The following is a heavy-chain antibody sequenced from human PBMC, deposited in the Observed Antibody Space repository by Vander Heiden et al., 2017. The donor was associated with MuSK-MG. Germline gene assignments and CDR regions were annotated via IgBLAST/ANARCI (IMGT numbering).Heavy chain of an antibody. Sequence: QVQLVQSGAEVKKPGASVKVCCKASGYTFTTYAMHWGCHSPGQSLEGVGRINAGNGNTKESHRFQGRVKITRDTSASTAYMELSSLRSEDTAVYYTARRNYDTDLDNWGQGTLVTVSS. CDR2: INAGNGNT. D-gene: IGHD3-22*01. J-gene: IGHJ4*02. CDR3: ARRNYDTDLDN. V-gene: IGHV1-3*01. CDR1: GYTFTTYA.